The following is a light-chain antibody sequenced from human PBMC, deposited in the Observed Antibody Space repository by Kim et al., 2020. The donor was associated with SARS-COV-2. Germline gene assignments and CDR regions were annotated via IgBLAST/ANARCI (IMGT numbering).Light chain of an antibody. CDR1: QGIRND. J-gene: IGKJ4*01. CDR3: LQDYNYPLT. V-gene: IGKV1-6*01. Sequence: SVGDRGTITGRASQGIRNDLGWYQQKPGKAPKLLIYSASSLQSGVPSRFSGSGSGTDFTLTISSLQPEDFATYYCLQDYNYPLTFGGGTKVDIK. CDR2: SAS.